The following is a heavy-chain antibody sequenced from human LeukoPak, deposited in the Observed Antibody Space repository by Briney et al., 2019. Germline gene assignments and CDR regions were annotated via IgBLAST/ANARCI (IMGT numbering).Heavy chain of an antibody. CDR3: VKEAYYGWGSSPTFYFDY. Sequence: GGSLRLSCVVSGFSFSDSVIHWVRQAPGKGLEWVAVISHDVKTTYYADSAKGRFTISRDNSRNTVFLQMNRLRPEDTAVCYCVKEAYYGWGSSPTFYFDYWGQGTRVTVSS. V-gene: IGHV3-30*04. CDR1: GFSFSDSV. J-gene: IGHJ4*02. CDR2: ISHDVKTT. D-gene: IGHD3-10*01.